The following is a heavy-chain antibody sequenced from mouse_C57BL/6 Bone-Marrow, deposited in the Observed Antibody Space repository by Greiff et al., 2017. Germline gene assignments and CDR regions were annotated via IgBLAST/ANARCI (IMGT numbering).Heavy chain of an antibody. CDR1: GFNIKDDY. Sequence: VQLQQSGAELVRPGASVKLSCTASGFNIKDDYMHWVKQRPEQGLEWIGWIDPENGDTEYASKFQGTATITADTSSNTAYLQLSSLTSEDTAVYYCTTTYDYDDGFAYWGQGTLVTVSA. V-gene: IGHV14-4*01. J-gene: IGHJ3*01. CDR3: TTTYDYDDGFAY. CDR2: IDPENGDT. D-gene: IGHD2-4*01.